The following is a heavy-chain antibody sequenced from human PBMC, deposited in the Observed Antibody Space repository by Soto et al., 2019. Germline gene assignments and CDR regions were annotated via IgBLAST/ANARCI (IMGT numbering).Heavy chain of an antibody. J-gene: IGHJ6*02. D-gene: IGHD2-21*01. Sequence: QVQLVESGGGVVQPGRSLRLSCAASGFTFSSYAMHWVRQAPGKGLEWGAVISYDGSNKYYADSVKGRFTISRDNSKNTLYLQMNSLRAEDTAVYYCARVRGVETYYYYGMDVWGQGTTVTVSS. CDR3: ARVRGVETYYYYGMDV. CDR2: ISYDGSNK. V-gene: IGHV3-30-3*01. CDR1: GFTFSSYA.